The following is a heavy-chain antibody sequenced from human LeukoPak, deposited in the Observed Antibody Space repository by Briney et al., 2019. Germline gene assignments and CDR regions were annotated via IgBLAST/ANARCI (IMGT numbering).Heavy chain of an antibody. CDR2: IYYSGRT. CDR3: ARPTKPYYYDSSGYFFDY. Sequence: SETLSLTCTVSGGSISSSSYHWGWIRQPPGKGLEWIGSIYYSGRTYYNPSLKSRVTISVDTSKNQFSLNLSSVTAADTAVYYCARPTKPYYYDSSGYFFDYWGQGTLVTVSS. D-gene: IGHD3-22*01. CDR1: GGSISSSSYH. V-gene: IGHV4-39*01. J-gene: IGHJ4*02.